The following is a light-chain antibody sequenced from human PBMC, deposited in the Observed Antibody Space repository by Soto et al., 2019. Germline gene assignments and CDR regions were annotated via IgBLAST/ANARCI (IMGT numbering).Light chain of an antibody. J-gene: IGLJ3*02. V-gene: IGLV3-21*02. Sequence: SYELTQPPSVSVAPGQTARITCEGHNIGSKCVHWYQLRPGQAPVVVVYDDTDRPSGIPERFSGSNSGNTATLTITRVEAGDGAGYYCQVRDSSNDYLVFGGGTK. CDR3: QVRDSSNDYLV. CDR1: NIGSKC. CDR2: DDT.